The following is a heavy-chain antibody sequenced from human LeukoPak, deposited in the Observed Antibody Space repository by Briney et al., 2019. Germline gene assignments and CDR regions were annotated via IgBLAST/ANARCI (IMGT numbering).Heavy chain of an antibody. V-gene: IGHV1-2*02. CDR2: INPKYADT. CDR1: GYTFTGYY. Sequence: SSVKVSCKASGYTFTGYYIHWVRQAPGQGLEWMGWINPKYADTNYAQKSQGRVTMTSDTSVSTAYMELTRLRSDDTALYYCARGYSYGNVGYWGQGTLVTVSS. J-gene: IGHJ4*02. CDR3: ARGYSYGNVGY. D-gene: IGHD5-18*01.